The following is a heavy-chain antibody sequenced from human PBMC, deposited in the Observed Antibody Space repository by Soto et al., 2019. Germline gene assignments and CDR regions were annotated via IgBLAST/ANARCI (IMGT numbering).Heavy chain of an antibody. D-gene: IGHD6-6*01. Sequence: GASVKLSCKASGYTFTSYGISWVRQAPGQGLEWMGWISAYNGNTNYAQKLQGRVTMTTDTSTSTAYMELRSLRSDDTAVYYCARGSLIAARPLWDYWGQGTLVTVSS. J-gene: IGHJ4*02. V-gene: IGHV1-18*04. CDR1: GYTFTSYG. CDR3: ARGSLIAARPLWDY. CDR2: ISAYNGNT.